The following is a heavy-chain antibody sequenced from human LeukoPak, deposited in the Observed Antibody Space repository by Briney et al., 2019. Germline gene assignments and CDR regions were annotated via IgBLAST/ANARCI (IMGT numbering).Heavy chain of an antibody. V-gene: IGHV3-23*01. CDR1: GFTFSSYA. CDR3: ADYCSGGSCYAD. Sequence: GGSLRLSCAASGFTFSSYAMSWVRQAPGKGLEWVSAISGSGGSTYYADSVKGRFTISRDNSKNTLYLQMNSLRAEDTAVYYCADYCSGGSCYADWGQGTLVTVSS. CDR2: ISGSGGST. D-gene: IGHD2-15*01. J-gene: IGHJ4*02.